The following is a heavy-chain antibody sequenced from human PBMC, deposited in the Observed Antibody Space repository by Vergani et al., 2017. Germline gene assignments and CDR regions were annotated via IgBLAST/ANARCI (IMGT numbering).Heavy chain of an antibody. V-gene: IGHV4-38-2*01. CDR1: GYSISSGYY. J-gene: IGHJ3*02. CDR3: ASQRSYDSSGQGAFDI. D-gene: IGHD3-22*01. Sequence: QVQLQESGPGLVKPSETLSLTCAVSGYSISSGYYWGWIRQPPGKGLEWIGSIYHSGSTYYNPSLKSRVTISVDTSKNQFSLKLSSVTAADTAVYYCASQRSYDSSGQGAFDIWGQGTMVTVSS. CDR2: IYHSGST.